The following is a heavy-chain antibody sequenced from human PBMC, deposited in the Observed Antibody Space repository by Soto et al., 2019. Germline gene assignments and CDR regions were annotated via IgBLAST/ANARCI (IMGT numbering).Heavy chain of an antibody. V-gene: IGHV1-2*02. D-gene: IGHD4-17*01. CDR3: ARVLTSVTTGELDP. J-gene: IGHJ5*02. Sequence: QAQLVQSGAAVKKPGASVTVSCKASGYTFTAYFIHWVRQAPGQGFEWVGWINPNNGVTNIARKFQGRVTMTRDTSISTAYMELSRVRSDDTAIFYCARVLTSVTTGELDPWGQGTLVTVSS. CDR2: INPNNGVT. CDR1: GYTFTAYF.